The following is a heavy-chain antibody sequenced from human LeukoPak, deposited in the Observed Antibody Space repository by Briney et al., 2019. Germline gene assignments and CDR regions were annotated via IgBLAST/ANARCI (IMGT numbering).Heavy chain of an antibody. J-gene: IGHJ5*02. D-gene: IGHD3-10*01. CDR2: IITMFGTA. Sequence: SVKVSCKAYGGSFSSYAFSWVRQAPGQGLEWMGGIITMFGTANFAPRFQDRVTITADESTSTAYMELSSLTSEDTAVYYCARASPTRITMVKGRPNWFDPWGQGTLVTVSS. CDR1: GGSFSSYA. CDR3: ARASPTRITMVKGRPNWFDP. V-gene: IGHV1-69*13.